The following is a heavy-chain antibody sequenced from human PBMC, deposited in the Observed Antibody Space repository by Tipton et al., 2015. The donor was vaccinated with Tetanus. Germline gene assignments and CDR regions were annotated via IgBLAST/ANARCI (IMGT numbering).Heavy chain of an antibody. J-gene: IGHJ6*02. CDR3: ARDHGITWGGMGYYYGMDV. D-gene: IGHD3-16*01. CDR1: GDSVSSNTMA. Sequence: GLVKPSQTLSLTCAISGDSVSSNTMAWNWIRQSPSRGLEWLGRTYYRSKWFNDYAVSLRGRITVNADTSRNQFSLQLNSVIPGDTAVYYCARDHGITWGGMGYYYGMDVWGQGTTVTVSS. V-gene: IGHV6-1*01. CDR2: TYYRSKWFN.